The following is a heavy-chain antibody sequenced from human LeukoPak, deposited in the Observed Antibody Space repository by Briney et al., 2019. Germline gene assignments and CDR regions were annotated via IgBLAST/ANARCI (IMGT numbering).Heavy chain of an antibody. CDR3: ARVGYSYVINDWSRTGLGAYPTKYFYHMDV. CDR1: GGSFSDYY. J-gene: IGHJ6*03. D-gene: IGHD5-18*01. Sequence: PSETLSLTCAVYGGSFSDYYWSWIRQPPGKGLEWSGEINPSGSTNYSPPLKSRVTISVDTSKNQFSLKLSSVAAADTAVYFCARVGYSYVINDWSRTGLGAYPTKYFYHMDVWDKGTMVTVSS. CDR2: INPSGST. V-gene: IGHV4-34*01.